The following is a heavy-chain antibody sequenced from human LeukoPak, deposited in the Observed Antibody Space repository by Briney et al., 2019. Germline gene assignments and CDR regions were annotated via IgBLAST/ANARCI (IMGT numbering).Heavy chain of an antibody. J-gene: IGHJ4*02. CDR3: AKRRSPGSGSYAGTPGDY. CDR1: GFTFSSYA. D-gene: IGHD1-26*01. Sequence: PGGSLRLSCAASGFTFSSYAMSWVRQAPGKGLEWVSAISGSGGSTYYADSVKGRFTISRDNSKNTLYLQMNSLRAEDTAVYYCAKRRSPGSGSYAGTPGDYWGQGTLVTVSS. CDR2: ISGSGGST. V-gene: IGHV3-23*01.